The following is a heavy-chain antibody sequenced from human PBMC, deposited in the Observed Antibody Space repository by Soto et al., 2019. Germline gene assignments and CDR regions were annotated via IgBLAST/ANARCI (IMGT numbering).Heavy chain of an antibody. J-gene: IGHJ4*02. CDR3: AGVVRCSSTSFNRHYYFDY. D-gene: IGHD2-2*01. V-gene: IGHV1-69*13. Sequence: ASVKISCKASGGTFSSYAISWVRQAPGQGLEWMGGIIPIFGTANYAQKFQGRVTITSDESTSTAYNELSSLRSEAATVYYCAGVVRCSSTSFNRHYYFDYWGQGTLVTVSS. CDR1: GGTFSSYA. CDR2: IIPIFGTA.